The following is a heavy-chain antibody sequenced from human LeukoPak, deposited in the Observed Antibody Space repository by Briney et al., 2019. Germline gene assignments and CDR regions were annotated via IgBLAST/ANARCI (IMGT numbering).Heavy chain of an antibody. J-gene: IGHJ4*02. D-gene: IGHD5-18*01. CDR1: GCSISSYY. V-gene: IGHV4-4*07. Sequence: PSETLSLTCTVCGCSISSYYWSWIRQPAGKGLEWIGRIYTSGSTNYNPSLKSRVTISVDTSNNQFSLKPISVTAADTAVYYGSRGGGGYSYGDYFSYWGQGPLVPVSS. CDR3: SRGGGGYSYGDYFSY. CDR2: IYTSGST.